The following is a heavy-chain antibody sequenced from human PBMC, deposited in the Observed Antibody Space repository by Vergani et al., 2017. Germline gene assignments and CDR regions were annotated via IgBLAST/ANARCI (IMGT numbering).Heavy chain of an antibody. J-gene: IGHJ3*02. CDR1: GDSISSGNYY. CDR3: ARGTFLHAFDN. V-gene: IGHV4-61*02. CDR2: IYCSGST. D-gene: IGHD1-26*01. Sequence: QVQLQESGPGLLKPSQTLSLTCSVAGDSISSGNYYWNWIRQPAGKGLEWMGRIYCSGSTSYNPSIKSRITMSLDTSKNQFSLSLSSVTAADTAVYYCARGTFLHAFDNWGEGAVVTVS.